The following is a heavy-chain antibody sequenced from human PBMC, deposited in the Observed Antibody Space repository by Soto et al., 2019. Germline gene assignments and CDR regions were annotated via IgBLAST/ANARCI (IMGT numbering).Heavy chain of an antibody. D-gene: IGHD5-12*01. V-gene: IGHV4-30-4*01. J-gene: IGHJ6*02. CDR2: IYYSGST. CDR3: ARARVDIVAIPVGHGMDV. CDR1: GGSISSGDYY. Sequence: SETLSLTCTVSGGSISSGDYYWSWIRQPPGKGLEWIGYIYYSGSTYYNPSLKSRVTISVDTSKNQFSLKLSSVTAADTAVYYCARARVDIVAIPVGHGMDVWGQGTTVT.